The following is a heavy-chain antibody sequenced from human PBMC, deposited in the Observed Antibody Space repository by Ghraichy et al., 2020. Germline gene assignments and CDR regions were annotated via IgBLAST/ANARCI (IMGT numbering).Heavy chain of an antibody. J-gene: IGHJ6*02. Sequence: SETLSLTCAVYGGSFSGYYWSWIRQPPGKGLEWIGEINHSGSTNYNPSLKSRVTISVDTSKNQFSLKLSSVTAADTAVYYCARGLYYYGSYYGMDVWGQGTTVTVSS. CDR3: ARGLYYYGSYYGMDV. CDR2: INHSGST. V-gene: IGHV4-34*01. CDR1: GGSFSGYY. D-gene: IGHD3-10*01.